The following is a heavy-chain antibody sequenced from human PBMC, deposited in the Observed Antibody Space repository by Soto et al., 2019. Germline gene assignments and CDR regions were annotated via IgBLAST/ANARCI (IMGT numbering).Heavy chain of an antibody. CDR3: AHRLDTRGWPRFDY. CDR2: IYWNDDK. J-gene: IGHJ4*02. Sequence: QITLKESGPTLLKPTQTLTLTCTFSGFSLSTSGVGVGWIRQPPGKALEWLALIYWNDDKRYSPSLKSRLSITRDTSKNQVVLTMTNVDPVDTATYYCAHRLDTRGWPRFDYWGQGTLVTVSS. CDR1: GFSLSTSGVG. V-gene: IGHV2-5*01. D-gene: IGHD6-19*01.